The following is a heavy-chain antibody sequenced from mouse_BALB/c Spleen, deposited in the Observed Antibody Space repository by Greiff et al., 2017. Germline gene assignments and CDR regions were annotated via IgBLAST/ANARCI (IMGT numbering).Heavy chain of an antibody. D-gene: IGHD1-2*01. Sequence: VQLQQSGAELVRPGTSVKISCKASGYTFTNYWLGWVKQRPGHGLEWIGDIYPGGGYTNYNEKFKGKATLTADTSSSTAYMQLSSLTSEDSAVYFCARGIRLRGAMDYWGQGTSVTVSS. CDR2: IYPGGGYT. J-gene: IGHJ4*01. CDR3: ARGIRLRGAMDY. V-gene: IGHV1-63*02. CDR1: GYTFTNYW.